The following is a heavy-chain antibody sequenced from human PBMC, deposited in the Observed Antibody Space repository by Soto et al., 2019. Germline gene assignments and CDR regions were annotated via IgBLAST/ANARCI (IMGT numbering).Heavy chain of an antibody. CDR2: ISATGDKT. D-gene: IGHD2-15*01. CDR1: GFDFSSNS. Sequence: GGSLRLSCAASGFDFSSNSMTWVRQAQGKGLGWVSGISATGDKTFYLHSGRGRFTVSRHIYKNTLYLHKGSLRAEDTAVYYCTKWSGFVDAWGQGTLVTVSS. J-gene: IGHJ5*02. V-gene: IGHV3-23*01. CDR3: TKWSGFVDA.